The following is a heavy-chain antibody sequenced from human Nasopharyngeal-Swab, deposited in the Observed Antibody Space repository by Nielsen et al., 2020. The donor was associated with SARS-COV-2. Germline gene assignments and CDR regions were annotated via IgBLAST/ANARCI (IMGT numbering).Heavy chain of an antibody. V-gene: IGHV3-7*05. CDR3: AREKDFWGGSHYFYMDV. CDR2: MNEDGSEK. J-gene: IGHJ6*03. CDR1: GFTFSIYW. Sequence: GESLEISCAASGFTFSIYWMTWVRQAPGRGLEWVSNMNEDGSEKNYVDSVKGRFTISRDNAKNLLYLQMNSLRAEDTAVYYCAREKDFWGGSHYFYMDVWGKGTTVTVSS. D-gene: IGHD3-3*01.